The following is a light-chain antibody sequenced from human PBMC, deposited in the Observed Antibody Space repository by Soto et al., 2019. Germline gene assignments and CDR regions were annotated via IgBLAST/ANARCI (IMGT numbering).Light chain of an antibody. Sequence: SVLTQPASVSGSPGQSITISCTGTNSDVGGYNYVTWYQQHRGKAPKLIIYEVSNRPSGVSNRFSGSKSGNTASLTISGLQAADEADYYCSSYSDRSPCVFGTGTKGTVL. CDR1: NSDVGGYNY. CDR2: EVS. J-gene: IGLJ1*01. CDR3: SSYSDRSPCV. V-gene: IGLV2-14*01.